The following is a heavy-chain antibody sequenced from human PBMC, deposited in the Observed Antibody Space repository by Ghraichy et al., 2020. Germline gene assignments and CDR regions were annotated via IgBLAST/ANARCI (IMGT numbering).Heavy chain of an antibody. CDR2: INHSGST. Sequence: SETLSLTCAVYGGSFSGYYWSWIRQPPGKGLEWIGEINHSGSTNYNPSLKSRVTISVDTSKNQFSLKLSSVTAADTAVYYCARVPRVGIVVVPARRYYYYGMDVWGQGTTVTVSS. CDR1: GGSFSGYY. J-gene: IGHJ6*02. CDR3: ARVPRVGIVVVPARRYYYYGMDV. D-gene: IGHD2-2*03. V-gene: IGHV4-34*01.